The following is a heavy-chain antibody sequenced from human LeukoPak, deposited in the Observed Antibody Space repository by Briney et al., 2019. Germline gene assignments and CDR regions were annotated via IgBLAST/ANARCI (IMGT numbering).Heavy chain of an antibody. Sequence: SETLSLTCTVSGGSISSSSYYWGWIRQPPGKGLEWIGSIYYSGSTYYNPSLKSRVNISVDTSKNQFSLKLSSVTAADTAVYYCARDVPVVGHAFDIWGQGTMVTVSS. CDR1: GGSISSSSYY. J-gene: IGHJ3*02. CDR3: ARDVPVVGHAFDI. D-gene: IGHD2-15*01. CDR2: IYYSGST. V-gene: IGHV4-39*07.